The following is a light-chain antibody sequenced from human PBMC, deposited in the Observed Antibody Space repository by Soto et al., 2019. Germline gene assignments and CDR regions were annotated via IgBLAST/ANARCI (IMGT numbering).Light chain of an antibody. J-gene: IGLJ1*01. CDR3: CSYTSSTNDV. V-gene: IGLV2-14*01. CDR1: TSDVRIYND. Sequence: QAVLTQPASVSGSPGQSITIPCTGTTSDVRIYNDVSSYPLHPGNAPKLMIYGVNTRPPGVSNRFSGAKSGHTASLTISGLQVEDEADYYCCSYTSSTNDVFGPGTKVTVL. CDR2: GVN.